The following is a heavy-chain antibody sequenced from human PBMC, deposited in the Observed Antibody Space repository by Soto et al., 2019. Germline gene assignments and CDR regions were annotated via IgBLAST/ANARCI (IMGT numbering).Heavy chain of an antibody. J-gene: IGHJ6*02. CDR1: GFTFNNYG. CDR2: IWNDGSNN. CDR3: ARRQIPPPTRGAANARGGMDV. Sequence: QVQLVESGGGVVQPGRSLRLSCAASGFTFNNYGMHWVRQAPGKGLEWLAVIWNDGSNNYYANSVKGRFTISRDNSKNTLDLQRSSLRAEDTAGYYYARRQIPPPTRGAANARGGMDVWGQGTTVTVSS. V-gene: IGHV3-33*01. D-gene: IGHD6-13*01.